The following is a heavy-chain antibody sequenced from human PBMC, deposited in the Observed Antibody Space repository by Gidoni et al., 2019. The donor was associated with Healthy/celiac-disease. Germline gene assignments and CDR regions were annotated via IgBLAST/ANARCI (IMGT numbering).Heavy chain of an antibody. Sequence: QVQLVQSGAEVKKPGSSVKVSCKASGGTFSSYAISWVRQAPGQGLEWMGGIIPIFGTANYAQKFQGRVTITADESTSTAYMELSSLRSEDTAVYYCARVERLDFWSGYWPFDPWGQGTLVTVSS. V-gene: IGHV1-69*01. CDR2: IIPIFGTA. CDR3: ARVERLDFWSGYWPFDP. D-gene: IGHD3-3*01. J-gene: IGHJ5*02. CDR1: GGTFSSYA.